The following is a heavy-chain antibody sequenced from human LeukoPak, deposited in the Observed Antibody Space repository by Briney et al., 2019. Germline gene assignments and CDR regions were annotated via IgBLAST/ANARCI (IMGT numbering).Heavy chain of an antibody. CDR1: GGSISSGGYY. J-gene: IGHJ6*03. CDR2: IYHSGST. CDR3: ARSGGRSFNYYYCYMDV. D-gene: IGHD3-10*01. Sequence: SQTLSLTCTVSGGSISSGGYYWSWIRQPPGKGLEWIRYIYHSGSTYYYPSLKSRVTISVDRSKIQFSLKLSSVTAADTAVYYCARSGGRSFNYYYCYMDVWGKGTTVTVSS. V-gene: IGHV4-30-2*01.